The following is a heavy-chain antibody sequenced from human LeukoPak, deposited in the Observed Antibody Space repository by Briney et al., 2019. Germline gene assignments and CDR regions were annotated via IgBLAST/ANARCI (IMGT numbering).Heavy chain of an antibody. J-gene: IGHJ5*02. Sequence: GASVKVSCKASGYTFTSYAMNWVRQAPGQGLEWMGWINTNTGNPTYAQGFTGRFVFSLDTSVSTAYLQISSLKAEDTAVYYCARAYYYGSGSYLRGHLNWFDPWGQGTLVTVSS. V-gene: IGHV7-4-1*02. CDR1: GYTFTSYA. D-gene: IGHD3-10*01. CDR3: ARAYYYGSGSYLRGHLNWFDP. CDR2: INTNTGNP.